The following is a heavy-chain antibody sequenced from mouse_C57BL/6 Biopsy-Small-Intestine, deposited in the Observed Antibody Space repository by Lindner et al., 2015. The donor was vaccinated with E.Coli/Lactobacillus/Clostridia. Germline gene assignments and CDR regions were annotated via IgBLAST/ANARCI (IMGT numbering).Heavy chain of an antibody. CDR2: IYPRSGNT. J-gene: IGHJ4*01. Sequence: VQLQESGVELARPGASVKLSCKASGYTFTSYGLTWVKQRTGQGLEWVGEIYPRSGNTYYNEKFKGKATLTADKSSSTAYMDLRSLTSEDSAVYFRARQTAQDYYSMDYWGQGTSVTVSS. V-gene: IGHV1-81*01. CDR1: GYTFTSYG. D-gene: IGHD3-2*02. CDR3: ARQTAQDYYSMDY.